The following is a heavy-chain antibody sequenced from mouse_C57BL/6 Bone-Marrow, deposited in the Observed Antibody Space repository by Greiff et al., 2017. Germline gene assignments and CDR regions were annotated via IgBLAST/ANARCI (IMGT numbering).Heavy chain of an antibody. Sequence: VQLQQSGAELARPGASVKMSCKASGFTFTSYTMHWVKQRPGQGLEWIGYINPSSGYTKYNQKFKDKATLTADKSSSTAYMQLSSLTSEDSAVYYCARGPSCAYGGQGTRVTVSA. CDR1: GFTFTSYT. CDR3: ARGPSCAY. CDR2: INPSSGYT. D-gene: IGHD3-3*01. J-gene: IGHJ3*01. V-gene: IGHV1-4*01.